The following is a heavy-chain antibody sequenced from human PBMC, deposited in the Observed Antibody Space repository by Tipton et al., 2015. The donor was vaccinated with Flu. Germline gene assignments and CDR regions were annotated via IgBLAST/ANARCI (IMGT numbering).Heavy chain of an antibody. CDR1: GGFISTNNW. D-gene: IGHD3-10*01. CDR3: TRDQGFGDGLTYDYYGMDV. CDR2: IYHSGST. V-gene: IGHV4-4*02. J-gene: IGHJ6*02. Sequence: SLRLSCDVSGGFISTNNWWTWVRQSPGKGLEWIGEIYHSGSTNYNPSLKSRVTISVDKSKNQFSLKLSSVTAADTAVYYCTRDQGFGDGLTYDYYGMDVWGQGTTVTVSS.